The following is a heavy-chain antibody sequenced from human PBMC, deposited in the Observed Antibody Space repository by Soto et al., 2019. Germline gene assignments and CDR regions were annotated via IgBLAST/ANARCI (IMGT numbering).Heavy chain of an antibody. J-gene: IGHJ6*02. D-gene: IGHD1-1*01. CDR3: ARELPQRQGRNMDV. V-gene: IGHV4-31*02. CDR2: INHRGSL. CDR1: Y. Sequence: YWTWIRHRPGEGLEWFGYINHRGSLYYNPSLKSRVSMSVDTSKNQFSLNLSSVTAADTAVYYCARELPQRQGRNMDVWGQGTTVTVSS.